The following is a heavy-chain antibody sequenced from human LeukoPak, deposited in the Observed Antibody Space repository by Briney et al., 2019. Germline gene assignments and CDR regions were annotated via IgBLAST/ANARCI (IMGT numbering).Heavy chain of an antibody. CDR2: ISTYNGNS. CDR3: ARGDNSGPDYYYYMDV. D-gene: IGHD6-19*01. V-gene: IGHV1-18*01. Sequence: ASVKVSCKASGYTFTSYGITWVRQAPGQGLEWMGWISTYNGNSNYAQKLQGRVTMTTDTSTSTAYMELRSLRSDDTAVYYCARGDNSGPDYYYYMDVWGKGTTVTVSS. CDR1: GYTFTSYG. J-gene: IGHJ6*03.